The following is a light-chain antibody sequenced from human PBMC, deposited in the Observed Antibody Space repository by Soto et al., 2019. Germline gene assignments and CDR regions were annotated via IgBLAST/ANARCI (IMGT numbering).Light chain of an antibody. CDR3: SSYAGSNNLVV. Sequence: HSPLTQPPSASGFPGQSVTISCTGTSRDVGGYNYVSWYQQHPGKAPKLMIYEVSKRPSGVPDRFSGSKSGNTASLTVSGLQAEDEADYYCSSYAGSNNLVVFGGGTQLTVL. CDR2: EVS. V-gene: IGLV2-8*01. J-gene: IGLJ2*01. CDR1: SRDVGGYNY.